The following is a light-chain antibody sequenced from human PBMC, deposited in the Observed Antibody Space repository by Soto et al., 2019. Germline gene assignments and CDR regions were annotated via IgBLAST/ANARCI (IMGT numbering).Light chain of an antibody. CDR2: EVN. V-gene: IGLV2-8*01. J-gene: IGLJ1*01. CDR1: SSDVGGYNY. CDR3: SSYAGSNNNYV. Sequence: QSALTQPPSASGSPGQSVTISCTGTSSDVGGYNYVSWYQQLPGKAPKLMIFEVNQRPSGVPDRFSGSKSGNTASLTVSGLQAEDEADYYCSSYAGSNNNYVFGTGTKVTVL.